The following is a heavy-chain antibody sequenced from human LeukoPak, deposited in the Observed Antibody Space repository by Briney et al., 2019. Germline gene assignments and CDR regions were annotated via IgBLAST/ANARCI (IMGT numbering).Heavy chain of an antibody. J-gene: IGHJ1*01. V-gene: IGHV4-39*01. D-gene: IGHD3-22*01. Sequence: SETLSLTCTVSGGSIGSSSYYWGWIRQPPGKGLEWIGSIYYRGNTYYNPSLKSRVTISVDTSKNQFSLRLSSVTAADTAVYYCARHMYHYDSSGYYQSEYFQHWGQGTLVTVSS. CDR1: GGSIGSSSYY. CDR2: IYYRGNT. CDR3: ARHMYHYDSSGYYQSEYFQH.